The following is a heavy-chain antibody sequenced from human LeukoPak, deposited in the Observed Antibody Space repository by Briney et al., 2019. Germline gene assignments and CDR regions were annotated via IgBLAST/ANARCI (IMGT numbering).Heavy chain of an antibody. CDR2: ISSSGSTI. D-gene: IGHD3-22*01. CDR3: ARVPYYYDSSGYYQSASYFDY. CDR1: GFTFSSYG. J-gene: IGHJ4*02. V-gene: IGHV3-48*01. Sequence: GGSLRLSCAASGFTFSSYGMTWVRQAPGKGREGGSDISSSGSTIYYADSVKGRFTISRDKAKNSLYLQMNSLRAEDTAVYYCARVPYYYDSSGYYQSASYFDYWGEGSLVTVSS.